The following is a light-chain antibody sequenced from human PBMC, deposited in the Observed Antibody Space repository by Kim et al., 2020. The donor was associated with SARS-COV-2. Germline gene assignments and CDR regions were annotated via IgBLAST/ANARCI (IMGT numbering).Light chain of an antibody. CDR2: GAS. CDR3: QQYGSLPRT. V-gene: IGKV3-20*01. J-gene: IGKJ1*01. Sequence: PPGERATLSCRASQSVSSGYLAWYQQKPGQAPRLLIYGASSRATGIPDRISGRGSGTDFTLTISGLEPEDFAVYYCQQYGSLPRTFGQGTKVDIK. CDR1: QSVSSGY.